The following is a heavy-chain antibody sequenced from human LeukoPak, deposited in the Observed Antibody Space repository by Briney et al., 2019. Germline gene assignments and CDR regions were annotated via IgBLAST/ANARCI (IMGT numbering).Heavy chain of an antibody. CDR1: GFTFNNYA. CDR3: AKEWTTVVTPKGYYFDS. D-gene: IGHD4-23*01. V-gene: IGHV3-23*01. CDR2: ISTTGSST. J-gene: IGHJ4*02. Sequence: GGSLRLSCAASGFTFNNYAMSWVRQAPGKGLEWVSSISTTGSSTYYADSVKGRFTVSRDNAKNTLYLQMDSLRAEDTALYYCAKEWTTVVTPKGYYFDSWGQGALVTVSS.